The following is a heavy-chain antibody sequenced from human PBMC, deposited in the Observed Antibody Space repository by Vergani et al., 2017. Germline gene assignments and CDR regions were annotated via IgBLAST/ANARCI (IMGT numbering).Heavy chain of an antibody. J-gene: IGHJ4*02. CDR3: TTGAYCSSTSCYGRDY. CDR2: IKSKTDGGTT. V-gene: IGHV3-15*01. D-gene: IGHD2-2*01. CDR1: GFTFSNAW. Sequence: EVQLVESGGGLVKPGGSLRLSCAASGFTFSNAWMSWVRQAPGKGLEWVGRIKSKTDGGTTDYAAPVKGRFTISRDDSKNTLYLQMNSRKTEDTAVYYCTTGAYCSSTSCYGRDYWGQGTLVTVSS.